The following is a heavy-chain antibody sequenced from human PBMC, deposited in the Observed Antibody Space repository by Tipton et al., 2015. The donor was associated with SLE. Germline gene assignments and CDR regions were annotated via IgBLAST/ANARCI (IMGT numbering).Heavy chain of an antibody. D-gene: IGHD1-20*01. V-gene: IGHV3-23*03. J-gene: IGHJ4*02. CDR3: AKALRDNWNYYDY. Sequence: SLRLSCAASGFTFSNYAMSWVRQAPGKGLEWVSVIYSGGDTYYADSVKGRFTISRDKSKNTLCLQMNSLRAEDTAVYYCAKALRDNWNYYDYWGLGALVTVSS. CDR2: IYSGGDT. CDR1: GFTFSNYA.